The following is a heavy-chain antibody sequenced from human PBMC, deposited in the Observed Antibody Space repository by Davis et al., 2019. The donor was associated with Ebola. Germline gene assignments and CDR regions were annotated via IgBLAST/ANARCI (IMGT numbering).Heavy chain of an antibody. CDR1: GYTFTGYY. D-gene: IGHD6-13*01. CDR3: ARSAGTIENWFDP. J-gene: IGHJ5*02. Sequence: ASVKVSCKASGYTFTGYYMHWVRQAPGQGLEWMGRINPNSGGTNYAQKFQGRVTMTRDTSISTAYMELSRLRSEDTAVYYCARSAGTIENWFDPWGQGTLVTVSS. CDR2: INPNSGGT. V-gene: IGHV1-2*06.